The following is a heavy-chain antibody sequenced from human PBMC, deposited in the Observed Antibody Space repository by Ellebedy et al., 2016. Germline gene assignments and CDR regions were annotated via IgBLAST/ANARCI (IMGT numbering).Heavy chain of an antibody. CDR2: ISAYNGNT. CDR1: GYTFTSYG. J-gene: IGHJ4*02. D-gene: IGHD3-3*01. V-gene: IGHV1-18*01. CDR3: ARCPRESATKDY. Sequence: ASVKVSXKASGYTFTSYGISWVRQAPGQGLEWMGWISAYNGNTNYAQQFQGRVTMTRDTSISTAYMELASLTSEDTAVYYCARCPRESATKDYWGQGTLVTVSS.